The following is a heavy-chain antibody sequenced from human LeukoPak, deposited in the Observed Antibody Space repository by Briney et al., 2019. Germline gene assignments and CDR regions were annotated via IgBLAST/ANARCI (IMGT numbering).Heavy chain of an antibody. CDR1: GGSISSYY. Sequence: PSETLSLTCTVSGGSISSYYWNWIRQPPGKGLEWIGYIYYSGNTNYDPSLKSRVTISLDTSKNQFSLKLSSVTAADTAVYYCARSSYSGYDSTIWTIYYYYYMDVWGKGTTVTVSS. CDR3: ARSSYSGYDSTIWTIYYYYYMDV. CDR2: IYYSGNT. D-gene: IGHD5-12*01. J-gene: IGHJ6*03. V-gene: IGHV4-59*01.